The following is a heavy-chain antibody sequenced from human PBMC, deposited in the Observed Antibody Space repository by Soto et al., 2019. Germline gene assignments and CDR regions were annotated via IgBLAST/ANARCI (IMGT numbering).Heavy chain of an antibody. CDR2: VIPIFGTP. Sequence: QVQLVQSGAEVKKPGSSVKVSCKSSGGTFGSYAISWVRQAPGQGLEWMGGVIPIFGTPHYAQKFHGRVTITAYIPTNTAYLELSSLKSADTAVYYCAKIRWTISLQEEDAIWGQGTLVTVSS. J-gene: IGHJ4*02. V-gene: IGHV1-69*06. CDR3: AKIRWTISLQEEDAI. D-gene: IGHD2-15*01. CDR1: GGTFGSYA.